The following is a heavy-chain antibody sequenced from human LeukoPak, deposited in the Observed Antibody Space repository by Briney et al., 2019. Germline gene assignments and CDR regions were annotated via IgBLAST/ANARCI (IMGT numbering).Heavy chain of an antibody. Sequence: SETLSLTCTVSGGSISSYYWSWIRQPPGKGLEWIGYIYYSGSTNYNPSLKSRVTISVDTSKNQFSLKLSSVTAADTAVYCCARTVRGVFDYWGQGTLVTVSS. CDR3: ARTVRGVFDY. D-gene: IGHD3-10*01. J-gene: IGHJ4*02. CDR1: GGSISSYY. CDR2: IYYSGST. V-gene: IGHV4-59*01.